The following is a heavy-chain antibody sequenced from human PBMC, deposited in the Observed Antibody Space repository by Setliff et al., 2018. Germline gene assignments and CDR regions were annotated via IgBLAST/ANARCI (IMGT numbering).Heavy chain of an antibody. CDR2: INHNSGGT. J-gene: IGHJ4*02. CDR1: EYSFTGYY. Sequence: ASVKVSCKASEYSFTGYYVHWVRQAPGQGLEWMGWINHNSGGTKYAQKFQGRVTLSRDTSINTVYMELSSLRSEDTAVYYCAREVAVAGAPFDYWGQGTLVTVSS. D-gene: IGHD6-19*01. CDR3: AREVAVAGAPFDY. V-gene: IGHV1-2*02.